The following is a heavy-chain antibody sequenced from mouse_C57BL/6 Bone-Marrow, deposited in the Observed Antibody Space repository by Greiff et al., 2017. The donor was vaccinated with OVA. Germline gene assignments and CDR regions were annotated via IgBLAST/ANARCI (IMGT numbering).Heavy chain of an antibody. CDR1: GFPFTSFW. J-gene: IGHJ3*01. CDR2: IYPNSGCT. D-gene: IGHD1-1*01. V-gene: IGHV1-64*01. Sequence: VQLQPPGAELVKPGASVKLSCQASGFPFTSFWMHWVKQRPGQGLEGIGMIYPNSGCTNYNEKFKSKATLTVDKSSSTAYMQLSSLTSEDSAVYYCARFITTAPFAYWGQGTLVTVSA. CDR3: ARFITTAPFAY.